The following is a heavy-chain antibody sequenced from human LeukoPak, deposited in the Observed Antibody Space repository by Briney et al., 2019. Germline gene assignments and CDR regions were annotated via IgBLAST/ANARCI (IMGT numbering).Heavy chain of an antibody. D-gene: IGHD3-10*01. CDR2: IYPGDSDT. V-gene: IGHV5-51*01. CDR1: GYSFTSYW. J-gene: IGHJ3*02. Sequence: GESLKISCKGSGYSFTSYWIGWVRQMPGKGLEWMGIIYPGDSDTRYSPSFQGQVTISADKSISTAYLQWSSLKASDTAMYYCARRGYYGSGSYADDAFDIWGQGTMVTVSS. CDR3: ARRGYYGSGSYADDAFDI.